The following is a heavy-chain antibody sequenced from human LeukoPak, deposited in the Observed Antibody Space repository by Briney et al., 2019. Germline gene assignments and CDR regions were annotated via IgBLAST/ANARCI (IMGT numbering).Heavy chain of an antibody. J-gene: IGHJ4*02. CDR3: ARDSCSSPSCFGL. V-gene: IGHV3-33*05. CDR2: IQYDGSKT. CDR1: GFTFSSYG. D-gene: IGHD2-2*01. Sequence: PGGSLRLSCAASGFTFSSYGMHWVRQAPGKGLEWITAIQYDGSKTYYADSVKGRFTISRDQSKNTLDLQMSSLRAEDTAMYYCARDSCSSPSCFGLWGQGTLVTVSS.